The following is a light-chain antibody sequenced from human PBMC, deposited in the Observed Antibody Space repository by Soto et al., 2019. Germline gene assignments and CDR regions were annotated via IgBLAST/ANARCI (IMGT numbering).Light chain of an antibody. Sequence: QSVLNQPPSASGSPGQSVTISCTGTSSDVGAYNYVSWYQQHAGKAPKLVISEVTKRPSGVPDRFSGSKSANTASLTVSGLQAEDEADYYCSSFASSNTWVFGGGTKLTVL. CDR2: EVT. J-gene: IGLJ3*02. V-gene: IGLV2-8*01. CDR3: SSFASSNTWV. CDR1: SSDVGAYNY.